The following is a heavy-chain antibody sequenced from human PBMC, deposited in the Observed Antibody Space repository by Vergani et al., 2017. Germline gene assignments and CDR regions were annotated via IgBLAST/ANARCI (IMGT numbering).Heavy chain of an antibody. Sequence: QVQLVQSGAEVKKPGASVRVSCKAFGYIFTSADIDWVRQATGQGLEWMGWMNPNSGNTGYGQRFQGRVTITRDTSISTAYLGLSSLRSEDTAVYYWVRARRTCSAADGQCYYIDYWGQGTLVTVSA. D-gene: IGHD2-15*01. CDR1: GYIFTSAD. V-gene: IGHV1-8*01. J-gene: IGHJ4*02. CDR2: MNPNSGNT. CDR3: VRARRTCSAADGQCYYIDY.